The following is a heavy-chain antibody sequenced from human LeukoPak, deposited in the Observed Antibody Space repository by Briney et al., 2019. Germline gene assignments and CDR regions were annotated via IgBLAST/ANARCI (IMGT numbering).Heavy chain of an antibody. J-gene: IGHJ4*02. V-gene: IGHV1-24*01. CDR2: FDPEDGET. CDR3: AGFWSGYYFN. CDR1: GYALTELS. Sequence: ASVKVSCKVTGYALTELSMHWVRQAPGKGLEWMGGFDPEDGETIYAQKFQGRVTMTEDTSTDTAYMELSSLRSEDTAVYYCAGFWSGYYFNWGQGTLVTVSS. D-gene: IGHD3-3*01.